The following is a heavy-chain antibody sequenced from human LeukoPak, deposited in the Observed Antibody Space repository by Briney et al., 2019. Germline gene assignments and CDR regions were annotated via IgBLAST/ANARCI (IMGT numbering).Heavy chain of an antibody. Sequence: ASVTVSFKASGYTFTSYDINWVRQAPGQGLEWMGWMNPNSGNTDYVQKFQGRVTMTRNTSISTAYMELSSLRSEDTAVYYCAIFPPRAARSYYYYYYMDVWGKGTTVTVSS. CDR2: MNPNSGNT. D-gene: IGHD6-6*01. V-gene: IGHV1-8*01. CDR3: AIFPPRAARSYYYYYYMDV. J-gene: IGHJ6*03. CDR1: GYTFTSYD.